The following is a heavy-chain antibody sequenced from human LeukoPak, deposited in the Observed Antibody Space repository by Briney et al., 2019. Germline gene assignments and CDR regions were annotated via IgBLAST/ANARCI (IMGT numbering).Heavy chain of an antibody. Sequence: PGGSLRLSCTASGFTFGDYAMSWVRQALGKGLEWVGFIRSKAYGGTTEYAASVKGRFTISRDDSKSIAYLQMNSLKTEDTAVYYCTRFVVVVAAIFDYWGQGTLVTVSS. D-gene: IGHD2-15*01. J-gene: IGHJ4*02. V-gene: IGHV3-49*04. CDR2: IRSKAYGGTT. CDR1: GFTFGDYA. CDR3: TRFVVVVAAIFDY.